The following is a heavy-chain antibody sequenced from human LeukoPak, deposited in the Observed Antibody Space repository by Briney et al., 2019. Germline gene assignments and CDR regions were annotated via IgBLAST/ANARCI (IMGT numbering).Heavy chain of an antibody. D-gene: IGHD6-13*01. Sequence: GGSLRLSCAASGFTFSSYGMHWVRQAPGKGLEWVAFIRYDGSNKYYADSVKGRFTISRYKSKNTLYLQMNSLRAEDTAVSYCAKDRYSSSWYYFDYWGRGTLVTVSS. CDR2: IRYDGSNK. CDR1: GFTFSSYG. V-gene: IGHV3-30*02. J-gene: IGHJ4*02. CDR3: AKDRYSSSWYYFDY.